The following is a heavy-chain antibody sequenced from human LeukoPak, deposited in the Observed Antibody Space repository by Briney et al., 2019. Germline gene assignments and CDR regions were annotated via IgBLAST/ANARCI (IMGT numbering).Heavy chain of an antibody. CDR3: ARDGAYCGGDCYPTFDFDY. J-gene: IGHJ4*02. Sequence: GGSLRLSCAASGLTFSIYAMHWVRQAPGKGLEWVAVIWYDGSNKYYADSVKGRFTISRDNSKNTLYLQMNSLRAEDTAVYYCARDGAYCGGDCYPTFDFDYWGQGTLVTVSS. V-gene: IGHV3-30*04. CDR1: GLTFSIYA. D-gene: IGHD2-21*02. CDR2: IWYDGSNK.